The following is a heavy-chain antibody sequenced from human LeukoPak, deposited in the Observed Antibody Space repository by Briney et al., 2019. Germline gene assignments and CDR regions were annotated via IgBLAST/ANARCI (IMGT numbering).Heavy chain of an antibody. CDR3: AKGYCSSTSCWKGAFDI. CDR2: ISGSGGST. J-gene: IGHJ3*02. CDR1: GFTFSSYA. Sequence: GGSLRLSCAASGFTFSSYAMSWVRQAPGKGLEWVSAISGSGGSTYYADSVKGRFTISRDNSKNTLYLQMNSLRAEDTAVYYCAKGYCSSTSCWKGAFDIWGQGTMVTVSS. V-gene: IGHV3-23*01. D-gene: IGHD2-2*01.